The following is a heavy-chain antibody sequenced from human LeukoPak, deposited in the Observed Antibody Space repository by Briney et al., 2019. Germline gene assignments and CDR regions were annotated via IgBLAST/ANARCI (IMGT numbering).Heavy chain of an antibody. Sequence: GESLKISCKGSGYSFTSDWIGWVRQMPVEGLEWMGIIYPGDSDTRYSPSFQGQVIISADKSVGTAYLQWSSLKAADTAMYYCARYTGTYYFDYWGQGTLVTVSS. CDR3: ARYTGTYYFDY. D-gene: IGHD1-26*01. CDR1: GYSFTSDW. J-gene: IGHJ4*02. CDR2: IYPGDSDT. V-gene: IGHV5-51*01.